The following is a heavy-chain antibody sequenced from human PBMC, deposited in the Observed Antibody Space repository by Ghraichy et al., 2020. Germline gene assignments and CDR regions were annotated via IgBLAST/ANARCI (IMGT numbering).Heavy chain of an antibody. V-gene: IGHV1-69*13. CDR2: IIPIFGTA. Sequence: SVKVSCEASGGTFSSYAISWVRQAPGQGLEWMGGIIPIFGTANYAQKFQGRVTITADESTSTAYMELSSLRSEDTAVYYCALDGQLGPLGYWGQGTLVTVSS. CDR1: GGTFSSYA. J-gene: IGHJ4*02. D-gene: IGHD6-6*01. CDR3: ALDGQLGPLGY.